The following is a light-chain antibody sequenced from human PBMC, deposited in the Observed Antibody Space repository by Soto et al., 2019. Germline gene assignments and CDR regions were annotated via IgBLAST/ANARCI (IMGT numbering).Light chain of an antibody. CDR2: GGS. Sequence: PGEIATLSCRASQSVSSNHLAWYQHKPGQAPRLLIYGGSSRATGIPARFSGSGSGTDFTLTISSLEPEDFAVYYCQQRSNWPPWTFGQGTKVDIK. J-gene: IGKJ1*01. CDR1: QSVSSN. V-gene: IGKV3-11*01. CDR3: QQRSNWPPWT.